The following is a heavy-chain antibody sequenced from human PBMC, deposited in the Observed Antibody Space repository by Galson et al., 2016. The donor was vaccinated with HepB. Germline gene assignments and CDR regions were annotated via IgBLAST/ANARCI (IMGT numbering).Heavy chain of an antibody. CDR2: IKQDGSEK. V-gene: IGHV3-7*03. CDR3: ARGGLSGWYGDEYFQH. D-gene: IGHD6-19*01. J-gene: IGHJ1*01. CDR1: GFTFRSFL. Sequence: SLRLSCAASGFTFRSFLMDWVRQAPGKGLEWEANIKQDGSEKYYVDSVKGRFTISRDNRKNSLYLQMNSLRAEDTAVYYCARGGLSGWYGDEYFQHWGQGTLVTVSS.